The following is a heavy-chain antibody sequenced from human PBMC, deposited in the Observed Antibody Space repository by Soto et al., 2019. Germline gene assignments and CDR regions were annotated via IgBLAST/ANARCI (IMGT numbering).Heavy chain of an antibody. CDR2: MSPNSGAT. V-gene: IGHV1-8*01. CDR3: ARGVDNGVEG. D-gene: IGHD2-8*01. CDR1: GYTFTSYD. J-gene: IGHJ6*02. Sequence: QVQLVQSGAEVTKPGASVKVYCKASGYTFTSYDINWVRQATGQGLEWMGWMSPNSGATGYAQKFQGRVTMTRDTSISTVYMELSILRAEDTAIYYCARGVDNGVEGWGQGSTVTVSS.